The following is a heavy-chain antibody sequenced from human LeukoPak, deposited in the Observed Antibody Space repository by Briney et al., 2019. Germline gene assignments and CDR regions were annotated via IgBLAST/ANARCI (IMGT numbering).Heavy chain of an antibody. Sequence: GESLKISCKGSGYSFTSYWIGWVRQMPGKGLEWMGIIYPGDSDTRYSPSFQGQVTISADKSISTAYLQWSSLKASDTAMYYCARHRRSRSPNNWFDPWGQGTLVTVSS. D-gene: IGHD3-10*01. V-gene: IGHV5-51*01. CDR1: GYSFTSYW. J-gene: IGHJ5*02. CDR3: ARHRRSRSPNNWFDP. CDR2: IYPGDSDT.